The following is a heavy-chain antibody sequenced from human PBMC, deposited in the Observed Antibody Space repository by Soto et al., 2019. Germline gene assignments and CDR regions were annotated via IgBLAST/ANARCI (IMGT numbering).Heavy chain of an antibody. D-gene: IGHD3-22*01. CDR1: GYTVTSYG. Sequence: SLKVSCKASGYTVTSYGISWLRQAPGQGLEWMGWISAYNDNTKYAQNLQGRVSMSTDTSTNTAYMELRSLRSDDTAMYYCARGGYYDSSGSRNYHYYGMNVWGQGTTVTVSS. CDR3: ARGGYYDSSGSRNYHYYGMNV. J-gene: IGHJ6*02. V-gene: IGHV1-18*01. CDR2: ISAYNDNT.